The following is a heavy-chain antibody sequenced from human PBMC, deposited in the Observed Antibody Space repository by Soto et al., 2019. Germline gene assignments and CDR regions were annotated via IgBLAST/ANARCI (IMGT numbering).Heavy chain of an antibody. CDR2: IKSKTDGGTT. J-gene: IGHJ4*02. V-gene: IGHV3-15*01. Sequence: GGSLRLSCAASGFTFSNAWMSWVRQAPGKGLEWVGRIKSKTDGGTTDYAAPVKGRFTISRDDSKNTLYLQMNSLTTDDTAVYSCTTVWGYYDSSGYYFDYWGQGTLVTVSS. D-gene: IGHD3-22*01. CDR1: GFTFSNAW. CDR3: TTVWGYYDSSGYYFDY.